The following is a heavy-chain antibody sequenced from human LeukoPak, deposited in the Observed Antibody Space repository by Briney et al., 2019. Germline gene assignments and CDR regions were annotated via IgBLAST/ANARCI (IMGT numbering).Heavy chain of an antibody. CDR2: IKQDGSEK. V-gene: IGHV3-7*01. CDR1: EFTFSSNW. CDR3: ARDSGWGNDY. D-gene: IGHD6-19*01. Sequence: GGSLRLSCAASEFTFSSNWMNWVRQAPGKGLEWVANIKQDGSEKYYVDSVKGRFTISRGNAKNSVYLQMNSLRAEDTAVYYCARDSGWGNDYWGQGTLVTVSS. J-gene: IGHJ4*02.